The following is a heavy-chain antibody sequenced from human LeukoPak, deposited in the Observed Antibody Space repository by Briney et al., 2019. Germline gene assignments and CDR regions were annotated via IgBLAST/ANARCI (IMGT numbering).Heavy chain of an antibody. CDR3: ARGPDFGDRLDYFDY. Sequence: GGSLRLSCAASGSTFSRHWMGWVRQAPGKGLEWVASIKQDGSQYYVDSVKGRFFISGENAKNSVSLQMNSLRGEDTAVYYCARGPDFGDRLDYFDYWGQGTLVTVS. CDR1: GSTFSRHW. V-gene: IGHV3-7*01. J-gene: IGHJ4*02. CDR2: IKQDGSQ. D-gene: IGHD4-17*01.